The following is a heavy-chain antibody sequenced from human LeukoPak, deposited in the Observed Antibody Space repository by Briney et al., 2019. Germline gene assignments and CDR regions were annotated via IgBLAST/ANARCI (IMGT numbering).Heavy chain of an antibody. CDR1: GYTFTSYY. J-gene: IGHJ3*02. Sequence: ASVKASCKASGYTFTSYYMHWVRRAPGQGLEWMGIINPSGGSTSYAQKFQGRVTMTRDMSTSTVYMELSSLRSEDTAVYYCARLWYDSDAFDIWGQGTMVTVSS. CDR3: ARLWYDSDAFDI. D-gene: IGHD1-20*01. CDR2: INPSGGST. V-gene: IGHV1-46*01.